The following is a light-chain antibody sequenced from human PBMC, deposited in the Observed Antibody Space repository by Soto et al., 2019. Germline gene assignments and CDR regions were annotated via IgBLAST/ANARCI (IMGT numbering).Light chain of an antibody. CDR3: SSYTNINTRACV. J-gene: IGLJ1*01. V-gene: IGLV2-14*01. CDR2: EVT. Sequence: QSALTQPPSASGSPGQSVTISCTGSSNDVGGYNYVSWYQQHPGKAPKLMIYEVTDRPSGVSNRFSGSKSGNTASLTISGLQAEDEAEYYCSSYTNINTRACVFGTGTKVTVL. CDR1: SNDVGGYNY.